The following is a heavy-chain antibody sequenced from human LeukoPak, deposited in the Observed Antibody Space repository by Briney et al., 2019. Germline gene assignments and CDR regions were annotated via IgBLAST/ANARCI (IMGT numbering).Heavy chain of an antibody. V-gene: IGHV3-23*01. CDR2: ISGSGGST. Sequence: GGSLRLSCAASGFTFSSYAMSWVRQAPGKGLDWVSGISGSGGSTYYADSVKGRFTISRDNSKNTLYLQMNSLRAEDTAVYYCARGLWFGELPYYYYGMDVWGQGTTVTVSS. D-gene: IGHD3-10*01. J-gene: IGHJ6*02. CDR3: ARGLWFGELPYYYYGMDV. CDR1: GFTFSSYA.